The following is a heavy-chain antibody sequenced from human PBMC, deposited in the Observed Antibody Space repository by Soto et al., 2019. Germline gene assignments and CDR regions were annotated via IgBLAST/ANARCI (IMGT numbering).Heavy chain of an antibody. CDR3: ARENGDYRWAGFDP. D-gene: IGHD4-17*01. CDR1: GGSISSGGYY. V-gene: IGHV4-31*03. J-gene: IGHJ5*02. Sequence: QVQLQESGPGLVKPSQTLSLTCTVSGGSISSGGYYWSWIRQHPGKGLEWIGYIYYSGSTYYNPSLKSGVTISVDTSKIQFSLKLSSVTAADTAVYYCARENGDYRWAGFDPWGQGTLVTVSS. CDR2: IYYSGST.